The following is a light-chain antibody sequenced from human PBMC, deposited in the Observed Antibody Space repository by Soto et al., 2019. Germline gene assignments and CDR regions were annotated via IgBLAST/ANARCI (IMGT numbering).Light chain of an antibody. Sequence: DIQMTQSPSSLSASVGDIVTITCQASQDISNYLNWYQQKPGKAPKLLIYDASNLETGVPSRFSGSGSGTDFTFTISSLQPEDIATYYCQQYDNLPYTFGQGTKVDI. CDR2: DAS. V-gene: IGKV1-33*01. J-gene: IGKJ2*01. CDR1: QDISNY. CDR3: QQYDNLPYT.